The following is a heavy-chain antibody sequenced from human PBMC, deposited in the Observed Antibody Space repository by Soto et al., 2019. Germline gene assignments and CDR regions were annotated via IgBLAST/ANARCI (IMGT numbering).Heavy chain of an antibody. Sequence: QVQLVESGGGVVQPGRSLRLSCVASGFTFGSYGMHWVRQAPGKGLEWGAFLSNDGSNRYYPDSVKGRFTAYRYNSKNTLYLQMDSLRPEDTAVYYCAKDSGAYGDYAWAAFDIWGKGTMVTVSS. J-gene: IGHJ3*02. CDR3: AKDSGAYGDYAWAAFDI. CDR1: GFTFGSYG. CDR2: LSNDGSNR. V-gene: IGHV3-30*18. D-gene: IGHD4-17*01.